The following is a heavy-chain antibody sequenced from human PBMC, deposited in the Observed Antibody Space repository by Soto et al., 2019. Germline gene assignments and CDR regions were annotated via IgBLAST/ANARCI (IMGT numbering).Heavy chain of an antibody. J-gene: IGHJ6*02. CDR1: VGSISSDYYH. CDR2: IHHSGSI. CDR3: AREDDGGDSLDV. Sequence: QVQLQQSGPGLVKPSQTLSLTCTVSVGSISSDYYHWTWIRQSPGRGLEWIGYIHHSGSILYNPSLKSRVTISVDTSKNQFSLHLSSVTAADTAVYFCAREDDGGDSLDVWGQGTTVTVSS. D-gene: IGHD2-21*02. V-gene: IGHV4-30-4*08.